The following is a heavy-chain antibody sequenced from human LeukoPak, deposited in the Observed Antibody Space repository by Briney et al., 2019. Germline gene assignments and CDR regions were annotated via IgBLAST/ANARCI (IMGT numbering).Heavy chain of an antibody. V-gene: IGHV3-74*01. Sequence: QPGGSLRLSCAASGFTFSSYWMHWVRQAPGKGLVWVSRIKSDGSSTSYADSVKGRFTISRDNAKNTLYLQMNSLRAEDTAVYYCTKGGGGSGWSGMTYGTDVWGKGTTVTVSS. CDR3: TKGGGGSGWSGMTYGTDV. CDR2: IKSDGSST. CDR1: GFTFSSYW. D-gene: IGHD6-19*01. J-gene: IGHJ6*04.